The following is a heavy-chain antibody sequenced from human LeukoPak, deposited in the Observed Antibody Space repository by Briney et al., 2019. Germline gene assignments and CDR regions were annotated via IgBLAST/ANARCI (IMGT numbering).Heavy chain of an antibody. Sequence: GGSLRLSCAGSGFTFSDYWMHWVRQAPGKGPMWVSRICPDGTVTNYADSVKARFSISRDNARNTVYLQMNSLRAEDTAVYYCVRDFRSADYWGQGTLVTVSS. CDR2: ICPDGTVT. J-gene: IGHJ4*02. CDR3: VRDFRSADY. V-gene: IGHV3-74*01. CDR1: GFTFSDYW.